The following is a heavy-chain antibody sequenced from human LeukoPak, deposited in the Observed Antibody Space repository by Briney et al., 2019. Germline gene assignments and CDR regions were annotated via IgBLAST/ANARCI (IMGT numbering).Heavy chain of an antibody. CDR1: GYTLTSYY. D-gene: IGHD5-18*01. CDR3: AKDVRGYSYVYFSGYFDY. J-gene: IGHJ4*02. Sequence: ASVKVSCKASGYTLTSYYLHWVRQAPGQGLEWMGVLNPSDGTTGYAQRFQGRLTMTSDMSTSTVYMELSSLRAEDTAVYYCAKDVRGYSYVYFSGYFDYWGQGTLVTVSS. V-gene: IGHV1-46*01. CDR2: LNPSDGTT.